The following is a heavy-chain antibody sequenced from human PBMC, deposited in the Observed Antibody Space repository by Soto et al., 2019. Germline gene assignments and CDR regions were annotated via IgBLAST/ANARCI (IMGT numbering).Heavy chain of an antibody. V-gene: IGHV1-3*05. CDR1: GYTFISYA. CDR3: AAGGGGSRY. J-gene: IGHJ4*02. Sequence: QVQLVQSGAEEKKSGASVKVSCKASGYTFISYAMHWVRQAPGQSLEWMGWINPGNGDTKYSQTLQGRVTLTRDTAANTDYMELTSLNSADTAVYYCAAGGGGSRYWGQGTLVTVSS. D-gene: IGHD2-15*01. CDR2: INPGNGDT.